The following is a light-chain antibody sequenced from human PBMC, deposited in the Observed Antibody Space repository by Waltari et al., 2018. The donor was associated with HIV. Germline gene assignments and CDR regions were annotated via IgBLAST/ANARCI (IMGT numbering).Light chain of an antibody. CDR1: SSDVGGYNY. V-gene: IGLV2-11*01. CDR3: CSYAGSYTWV. CDR2: DVS. J-gene: IGLJ3*02. Sequence: QYALTQPRSVSGSPGQSVTISCTGTSSDVGGYNYVSWYQQHPGNAPKLMIYDVSKRPSGVPDRFSGSKSGNTASLTISGLQAEDEADYYCCSYAGSYTWVFGGGTKLTVL.